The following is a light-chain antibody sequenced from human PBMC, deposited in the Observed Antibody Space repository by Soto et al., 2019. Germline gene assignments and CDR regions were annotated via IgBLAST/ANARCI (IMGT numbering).Light chain of an antibody. CDR3: QSYDSSLSVVV. Sequence: QSVLTQPPSVSGAPGQRVTISFTGSSSNIGAGYDVHWYQQLPGTAPKLLIYGNSNRPSGVPDRFSGSKSGTSASLDITGLQAEDEADYYCQSYDSSLSVVVFGGGTKLTVL. J-gene: IGLJ2*01. V-gene: IGLV1-40*01. CDR1: SSNIGAGYD. CDR2: GNS.